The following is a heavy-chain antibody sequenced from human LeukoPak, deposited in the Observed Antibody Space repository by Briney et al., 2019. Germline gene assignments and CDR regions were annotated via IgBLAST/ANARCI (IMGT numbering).Heavy chain of an antibody. Sequence: GRSLRLSCAAPGFTFSSYAMHWVRQAPGKGLEWVAVISYDGSNKYYADSVKGRFTISRDNAKNSLYLQMNSLRAEDTALYYCARVSPVAPYYYYGLDVWGQGTTVTVSS. V-gene: IGHV3-30-3*01. CDR3: ARVSPVAPYYYYGLDV. D-gene: IGHD4-23*01. CDR1: GFTFSSYA. CDR2: ISYDGSNK. J-gene: IGHJ6*02.